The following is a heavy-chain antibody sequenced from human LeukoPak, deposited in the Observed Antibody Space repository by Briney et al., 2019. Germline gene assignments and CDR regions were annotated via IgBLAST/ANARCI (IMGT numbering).Heavy chain of an antibody. J-gene: IGHJ3*02. V-gene: IGHV4-59*01. Sequence: SETLSLTCAVSGGSISSYYWSWIRQPPGKGLEWIGYIYYSGSTNYNPSLKSRVTISVDTSKNQFSLKLSSVTAADTAVYYCARVHYGSGSYYRGGGAFDIWGQGTMVTVSS. CDR3: ARVHYGSGSYYRGGGAFDI. CDR1: GGSISSYY. D-gene: IGHD3-10*01. CDR2: IYYSGST.